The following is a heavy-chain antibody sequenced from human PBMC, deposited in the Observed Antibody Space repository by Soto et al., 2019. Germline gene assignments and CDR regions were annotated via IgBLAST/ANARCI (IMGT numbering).Heavy chain of an antibody. D-gene: IGHD3-10*01. CDR1: GYPFTSYA. CDR3: AREGFHYGEFDY. J-gene: IGHJ4*02. CDR2: INAGNGNT. V-gene: IGHV1-3*01. Sequence: ASVQVSCKASGYPFTSYAMHWVRQAPGQRLEWMGWINAGNGNTKYSQKFQGRVTITRDTSASTAYMELSSLRSEDTAVYYCAREGFHYGEFDYWGQGPLVTVAS.